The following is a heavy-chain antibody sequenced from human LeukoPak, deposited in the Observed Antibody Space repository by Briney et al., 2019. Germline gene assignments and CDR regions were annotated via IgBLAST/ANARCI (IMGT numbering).Heavy chain of an antibody. CDR2: ISGSGGST. J-gene: IGHJ4*02. CDR3: AKDRLDMVRGVIKPTLDY. D-gene: IGHD3-10*01. V-gene: IGHV3-23*01. Sequence: GGSLRLSCAASGFTFSSYGMSWVRQAPGKGLEWVSAISGSGGSTYYADSVKGRFTISRDNSKNTLYLQMNSLRAEDTAVYYCAKDRLDMVRGVIKPTLDYWGQGTLVTVSS. CDR1: GFTFSSYG.